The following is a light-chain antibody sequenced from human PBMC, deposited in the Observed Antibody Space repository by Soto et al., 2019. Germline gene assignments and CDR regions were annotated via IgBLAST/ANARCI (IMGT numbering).Light chain of an antibody. CDR1: QGISNY. Sequence: DIQMPQSQSSLSASVGDSFTITCRASQGISNYLAWYQQKPGKVPKLLIYAASTLQSGVPSRFSGSGSGTDFTLTISSLQPEDVATYYCQNYNSAPLTFGQGTRLEIK. V-gene: IGKV1-27*01. CDR3: QNYNSAPLT. J-gene: IGKJ5*01. CDR2: AAS.